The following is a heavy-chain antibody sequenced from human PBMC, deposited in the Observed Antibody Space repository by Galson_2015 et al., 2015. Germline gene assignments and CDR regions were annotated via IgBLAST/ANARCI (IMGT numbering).Heavy chain of an antibody. D-gene: IGHD2-8*01. CDR2: IYPGDSDT. CDR1: GYSFSHYW. CDR3: TRSANNGPRENWFDP. Sequence: QSGAEVKKPGESLTISCTGSGYSFSHYWIAWVRQVPGKGLEWMGIIYPGDSDTIYGPSFQGQVTISADKSISTAYLQWSSLKASDTALYFCTRSANNGPRENWFDPWGQGTLVTVSS. V-gene: IGHV5-51*01. J-gene: IGHJ5*02.